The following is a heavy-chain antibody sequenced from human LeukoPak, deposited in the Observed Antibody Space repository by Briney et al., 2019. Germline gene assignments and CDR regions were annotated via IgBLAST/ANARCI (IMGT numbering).Heavy chain of an antibody. J-gene: IGHJ6*02. Sequence: SETLSLTCTVSGGSISSYYWSWIRQPPGEGREWIGYIYYSGRTNYNTSLKSRVTISVDTSKNQFSLKLSSVTAADTAVYYCARGRITMVRGVRTSPIYGMDVWGQGTTVTVSS. CDR2: IYYSGRT. CDR3: ARGRITMVRGVRTSPIYGMDV. D-gene: IGHD3-10*01. V-gene: IGHV4-59*01. CDR1: GGSISSYY.